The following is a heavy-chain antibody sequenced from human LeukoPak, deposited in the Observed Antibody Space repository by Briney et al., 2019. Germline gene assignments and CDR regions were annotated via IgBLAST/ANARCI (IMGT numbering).Heavy chain of an antibody. D-gene: IGHD3-3*01. V-gene: IGHV3-53*01. Sequence: GGSLRLSCAASTLSVNTACMKWVRQTAGKGLEWVAVIYGAGSGTTFYADSVKGRFTVSRDTSENTIYLQMNNLRAEDTARYYCASALDGVKYYFAYWGQGTLVAVSS. CDR1: TLSVNTAC. CDR3: ASALDGVKYYFAY. J-gene: IGHJ4*02. CDR2: IYGAGSGTT.